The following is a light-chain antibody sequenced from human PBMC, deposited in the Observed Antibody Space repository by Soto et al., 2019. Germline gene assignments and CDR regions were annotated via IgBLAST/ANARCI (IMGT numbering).Light chain of an antibody. CDR3: KQNYRTPWT. V-gene: IGKV1-39*01. CDR1: QSISSY. CDR2: AAS. J-gene: IGKJ1*01. Sequence: DIQMTQSPSSLSASVGDRATITCRASQSISSYLNWYQQKPGKAPKLLIYAASSLQSGVPSRFSGSGSGTDYTLTISSLQPEDFATYYCKQNYRTPWTGGQETKVEIK.